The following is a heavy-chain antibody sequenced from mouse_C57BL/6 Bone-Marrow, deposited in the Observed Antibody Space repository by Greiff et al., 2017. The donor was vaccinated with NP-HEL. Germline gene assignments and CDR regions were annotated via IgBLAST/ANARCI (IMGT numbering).Heavy chain of an antibody. V-gene: IGHV14-4*01. J-gene: IGHJ3*01. CDR2: IDPENGDT. CDR3: TLYEAWFAY. Sequence: EVQLVESGAELVRPGASVKLSCTASGFNIKDDYMHWVKQRPEQGLEWIGWIDPENGDTEYASKFQGKATITADTSSNTAYLQLSSLTSEDTAVYYCTLYEAWFAYWGQGTLVTVSA. CDR1: GFNIKDDY. D-gene: IGHD1-1*01.